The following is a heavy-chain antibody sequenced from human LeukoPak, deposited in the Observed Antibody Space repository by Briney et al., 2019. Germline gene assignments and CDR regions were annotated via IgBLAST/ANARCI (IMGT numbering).Heavy chain of an antibody. V-gene: IGHV3-48*03. J-gene: IGHJ4*02. CDR1: GFTFSSYE. CDR3: ARPYYYDSSGSPMRY. CDR2: ISSSGSTI. D-gene: IGHD3-22*01. Sequence: PGGSLRLSCAASGFTFSSYEMNWVRQAPGKGLEWVSYISSSGSTIYYADPVKGRFTISRDNAKNSLYLQMNSLRAEDTAVYYCARPYYYDSSGSPMRYWGQGTLVTVSS.